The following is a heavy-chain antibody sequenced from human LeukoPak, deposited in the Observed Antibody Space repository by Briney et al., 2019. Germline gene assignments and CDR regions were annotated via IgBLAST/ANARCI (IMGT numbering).Heavy chain of an antibody. D-gene: IGHD3-22*01. V-gene: IGHV3-30-3*01. Sequence: GGSLILSCAASGFTFSSYAMHWVRQAPGKGLEWVAVISYDGSNKYYADSVKGRFTISRDNSKNTLYLQMNSLRAEDTAVYYCAREDTVVVVITTGVGAFDIWGQGTMVTVSS. CDR3: AREDTVVVVITTGVGAFDI. CDR1: GFTFSSYA. CDR2: ISYDGSNK. J-gene: IGHJ3*02.